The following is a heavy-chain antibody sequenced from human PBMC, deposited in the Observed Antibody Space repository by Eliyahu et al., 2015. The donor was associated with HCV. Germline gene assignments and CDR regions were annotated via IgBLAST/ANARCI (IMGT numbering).Heavy chain of an antibody. V-gene: IGHV3-23*01. CDR2: ISGSGGST. CDR1: GFTFSSXA. D-gene: IGHD2-15*01. Sequence: EVQLLESGGGLVQPGGSLRLSCAASGFTFSSXAMXWVRQAXGKGLEWVXAISGSGGSTYYADSVKGRFTISRDNSKNTLYLQMNSLRAEDTAVYYCATIVVVVAATGEGTWGQGTLVTVSS. J-gene: IGHJ5*02. CDR3: ATIVVVVAATGEGT.